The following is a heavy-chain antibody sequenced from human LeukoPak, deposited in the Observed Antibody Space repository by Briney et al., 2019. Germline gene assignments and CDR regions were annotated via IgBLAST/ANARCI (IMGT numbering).Heavy chain of an antibody. CDR2: ISYDGSNK. D-gene: IGHD1-26*01. CDR3: ARGWRWELPDY. J-gene: IGHJ4*02. V-gene: IGHV3-30-3*01. Sequence: SLRLSCAASGFTFSSYTMHWVRQARGKGLGWVAFISYDGSNKYSADSVKGRFTISRDNSKNTLYLQMSSLRAEDTAVYYCARGWRWELPDYWGQGTLVTVSS. CDR1: GFTFSSYT.